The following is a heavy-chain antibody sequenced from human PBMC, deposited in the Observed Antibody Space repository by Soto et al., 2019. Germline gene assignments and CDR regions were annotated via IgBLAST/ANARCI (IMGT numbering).Heavy chain of an antibody. V-gene: IGHV1-46*01. J-gene: IGHJ4*02. Sequence: XSVKVSCSASGYSFTNFYMHWVRQTHGQGFEWMGVINPISGSADYALTFQGRITMTRDTSTSTVFMELRSLRSDDTAVYFCARTNEVVTPLSWDFWGQGTQVTVSS. CDR1: GYSFTNFY. CDR3: ARTNEVVTPLSWDF. CDR2: INPISGSA. D-gene: IGHD4-4*01.